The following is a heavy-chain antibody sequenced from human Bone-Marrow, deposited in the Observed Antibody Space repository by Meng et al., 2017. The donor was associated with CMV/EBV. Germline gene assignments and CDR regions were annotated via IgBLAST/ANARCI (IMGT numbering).Heavy chain of an antibody. Sequence: SVKVSCKASGGTFSSYAISWVRQAPGQGLEWMGGIIPIFGTANYAQKFQGRVTITTDESTSTAYMELSSPRSEDTAVYYCARETGPMERRGYFDYWGQGTLVTVSS. J-gene: IGHJ4*02. CDR2: IIPIFGTA. V-gene: IGHV1-69*05. D-gene: IGHD1-1*01. CDR1: GGTFSSYA. CDR3: ARETGPMERRGYFDY.